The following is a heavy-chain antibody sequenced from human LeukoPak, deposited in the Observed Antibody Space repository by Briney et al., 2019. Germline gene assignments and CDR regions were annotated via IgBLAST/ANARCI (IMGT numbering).Heavy chain of an antibody. CDR2: ISYDGSNK. Sequence: GGSLRLSCAASGFTFSSYGMHWVRQAPSKGLEWVAVISYDGSNKYYADSVKGRFTISRDNSKNTLYLQMNSLRAEDTAVYYCAKSYWYSSPPVYYYYYMDVWGKGTTVTVSS. D-gene: IGHD6-13*01. CDR1: GFTFSSYG. J-gene: IGHJ6*03. V-gene: IGHV3-30*18. CDR3: AKSYWYSSPPVYYYYYMDV.